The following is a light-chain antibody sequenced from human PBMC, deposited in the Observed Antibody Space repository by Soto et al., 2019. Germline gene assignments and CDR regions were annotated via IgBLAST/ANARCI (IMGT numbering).Light chain of an antibody. CDR2: GAS. CDR3: QQCGSSPPT. CDR1: QSVSQNF. Sequence: EIVLTQSPGTLSLSPGERATLSCRASQSVSQNFLAWYQQKPGQAPRLLINGASSRATGIPDRFSGSGSGTDFSLIIDSLEPEDFAVYFCQQCGSSPPTFGEGTKVAIK. J-gene: IGKJ4*01. V-gene: IGKV3-20*01.